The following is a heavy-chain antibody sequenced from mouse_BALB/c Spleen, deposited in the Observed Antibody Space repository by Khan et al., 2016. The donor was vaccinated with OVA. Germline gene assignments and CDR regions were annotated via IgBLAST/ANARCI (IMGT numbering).Heavy chain of an antibody. V-gene: IGHV3-2*02. CDR1: GYSITSGYG. J-gene: IGHJ2*01. Sequence: EVQLQESGPGLVKPSPSLSLTCTVTGYSITSGYGWNWIRQFPGNKLELMGYISYSGSTNYNPSLKSRISITRDTSKNQFFLQLNSVTTEDTATYYCARTARIKYWGQGTTLTVAS. CDR2: ISYSGST. D-gene: IGHD1-2*01. CDR3: ARTARIKY.